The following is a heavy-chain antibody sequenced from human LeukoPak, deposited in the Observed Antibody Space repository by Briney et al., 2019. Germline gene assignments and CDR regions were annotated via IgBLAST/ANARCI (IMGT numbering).Heavy chain of an antibody. D-gene: IGHD3-22*01. CDR3: AKATGNSGYYGRYYFDY. CDR2: ISGSGGST. Sequence: GGSLRLSCAASGFTFSSYSMNWVRQAPGKGLEWVSAISGSGGSTYYADSVKGRFTISRDNSRNTLYLQMNSLRAEDTAVYYCAKATGNSGYYGRYYFDYWGQGTLVTVSS. CDR1: GFTFSSYS. J-gene: IGHJ4*02. V-gene: IGHV3-23*01.